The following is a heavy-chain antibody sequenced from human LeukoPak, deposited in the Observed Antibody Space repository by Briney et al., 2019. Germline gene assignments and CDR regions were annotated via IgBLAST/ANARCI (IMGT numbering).Heavy chain of an antibody. Sequence: SETLSLTCAVYGGSFSGYYWSWIRQPPGKGLEWIGEINHSGSTNYNPSLKSRVTISVDTSKNQFSLKLSSVTAADTAVYYCAIKALYSSSTIDYWAREPWSPSPQ. CDR1: GGSFSGYY. D-gene: IGHD6-6*01. J-gene: IGHJ4*02. CDR2: INHSGST. CDR3: AIKALYSSSTIDY. V-gene: IGHV4-34*01.